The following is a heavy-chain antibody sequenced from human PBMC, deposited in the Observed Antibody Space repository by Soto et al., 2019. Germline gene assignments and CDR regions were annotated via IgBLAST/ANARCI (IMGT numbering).Heavy chain of an antibody. CDR2: INPNSGGT. D-gene: IGHD1-26*01. J-gene: IGHJ3*02. CDR1: GYTFTDYY. V-gene: IGHV1-2*04. CDR3: ARVGTSATYYVAFDI. Sequence: QVQLVQSGAEVKKPGASVKVSCKASGYTFTDYYMHWVRQAPGQGLEWMGWINPNSGGTKYVQKFQGWVTMTRDTSISTAYMELSRLRSDDTAVYYCARVGTSATYYVAFDIWGQGTMVTVSS.